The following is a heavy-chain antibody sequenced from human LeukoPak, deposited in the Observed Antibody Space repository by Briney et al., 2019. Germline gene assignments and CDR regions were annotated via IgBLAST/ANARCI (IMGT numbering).Heavy chain of an antibody. D-gene: IGHD3-10*01. CDR3: AKKGYAGQGTYSYYFDY. Sequence: GGSLRLSCVASGFTFSRHGMHWVRQAPGKGLEWVAVIGDTGRAKYYADSVEGRFTASRDNFKNTLYLEMNSLRYDDTALYYCAKKGYAGQGTYSYYFDYWGQGTLVTVSS. V-gene: IGHV3-30*18. CDR2: IGDTGRAK. CDR1: GFTFSRHG. J-gene: IGHJ4*02.